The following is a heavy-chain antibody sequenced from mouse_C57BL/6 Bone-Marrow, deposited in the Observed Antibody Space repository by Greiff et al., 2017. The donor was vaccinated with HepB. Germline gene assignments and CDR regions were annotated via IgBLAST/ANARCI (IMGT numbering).Heavy chain of an antibody. CDR3: ARLITTVPYWYFDV. CDR2: ILPGSGST. J-gene: IGHJ1*03. D-gene: IGHD1-1*01. Sequence: QVQLKQSGAELMKPGASVKLSCKATGYTFTGYWIEWVKQRPGHSLEWIGEILPGSGSTNYNEKFKGKATFTADTSSNTAYMQLSSLTTEDSAIYYCARLITTVPYWYFDVWGTGTTVTVSS. V-gene: IGHV1-9*01. CDR1: GYTFTGYW.